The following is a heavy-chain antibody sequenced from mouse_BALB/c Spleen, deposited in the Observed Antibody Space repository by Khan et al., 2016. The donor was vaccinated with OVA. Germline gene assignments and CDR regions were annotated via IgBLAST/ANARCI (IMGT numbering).Heavy chain of an antibody. D-gene: IGHD1-1*02. CDR1: GFSLSDYG. J-gene: IGHJ4*01. CDR2: IWGGGST. Sequence: VQLEESGPGLVAPSQTLSITCTVSGFSLSDYGVSWIRQHPGKGLEWLGVIWGGGSTYYNSALKSRLSISKDNSKSQVFLKMIIQQSDDTAMFYGAKWVWCYYYTLDYWGQGTSVTVSS. V-gene: IGHV2-6-5*01. CDR3: AKWVWCYYYTLDY.